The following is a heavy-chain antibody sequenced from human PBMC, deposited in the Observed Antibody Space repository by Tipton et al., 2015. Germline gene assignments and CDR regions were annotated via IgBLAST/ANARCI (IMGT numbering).Heavy chain of an antibody. V-gene: IGHV4-30-2*01. CDR1: GGSLSSGGFS. Sequence: TLSLTCSVSGGSLSSGGFSWSWIRQPPGKSLEWIGYIYQGGSTYYNPSLKSRVNMSVDRPKNQFSLKLTSVTAADTAVYYCARSGYTYGMDVWGQGTTVTVSS. D-gene: IGHD5-12*01. CDR3: ARSGYTYGMDV. CDR2: IYQGGST. J-gene: IGHJ6*02.